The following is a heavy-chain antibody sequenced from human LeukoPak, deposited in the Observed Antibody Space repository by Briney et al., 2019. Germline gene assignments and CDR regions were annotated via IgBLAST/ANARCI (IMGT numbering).Heavy chain of an antibody. V-gene: IGHV4-34*01. CDR3: AREDAYGGNGGDY. Sequence: SETLSLTCAVYGGSFSGYYWSWIRQPPGKGLEWIGEINHSGSTNYNPSLKSRVTISVDTSKNQFSLKLSSVTAADTAVYYCAREDAYGGNGGDYWGQGTLVTVSS. CDR1: GGSFSGYY. J-gene: IGHJ4*02. CDR2: INHSGST. D-gene: IGHD4-23*01.